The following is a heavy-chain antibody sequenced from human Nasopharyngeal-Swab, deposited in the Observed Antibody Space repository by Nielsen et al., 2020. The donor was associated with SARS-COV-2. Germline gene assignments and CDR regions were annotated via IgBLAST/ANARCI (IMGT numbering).Heavy chain of an antibody. J-gene: IGHJ5*02. V-gene: IGHV1-2*04. CDR2: INPNSGGT. Sequence: ASVKVSCKASGYTFTGYYMHWVRQAPGQGLEWMGWINPNSGGTNYAQKFQGWVTMTRDTSISTAYMELSRLRSDDTTVYYCARYLELGTLFDPWGQGTLVTVSS. CDR3: ARYLELGTLFDP. CDR1: GYTFTGYY. D-gene: IGHD7-27*01.